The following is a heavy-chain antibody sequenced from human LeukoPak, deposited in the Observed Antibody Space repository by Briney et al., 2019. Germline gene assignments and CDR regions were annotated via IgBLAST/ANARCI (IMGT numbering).Heavy chain of an antibody. J-gene: IGHJ5*02. CDR3: ARAGDCSSTSCSRFDP. CDR2: FYTSGST. D-gene: IGHD2-2*01. V-gene: IGHV4-4*07. CDR1: GGSISSSY. Sequence: SETLSLTCTVSGGSISSSYWSWIRQPAGKGLEWIGRFYTSGSTNYNPSLKSRVTMSVDTSKNQFSLKLSSVTAADTAVYYCARAGDCSSTSCSRFDPWGQGTLVTVSS.